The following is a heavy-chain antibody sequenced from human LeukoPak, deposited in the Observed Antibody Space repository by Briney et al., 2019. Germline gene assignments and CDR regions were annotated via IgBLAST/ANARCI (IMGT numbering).Heavy chain of an antibody. D-gene: IGHD3-10*01. CDR1: GFTVSNDF. CDR3: ARRGF. V-gene: IGHV3-53*01. J-gene: IGHJ4*02. Sequence: PGGSLRLSCAASGFTVSNDFMKWVRQAPGKGLEWVSVMQSGDRTYYAGHVEGRFTISRDPSKNTLYLQMNSVRAEDTAVYYCARRGFWGQGTLVTVSS. CDR2: MQSGDRT.